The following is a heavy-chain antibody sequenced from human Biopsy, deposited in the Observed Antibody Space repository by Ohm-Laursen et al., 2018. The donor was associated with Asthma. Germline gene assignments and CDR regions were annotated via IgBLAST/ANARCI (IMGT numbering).Heavy chain of an antibody. CDR1: GGTFRTYA. Sequence: GASVKVSCKASGGTFRTYAFNWVRQAPGQGLEWMGGIIPMYGVPKVAQKFQGRVTITADESTSTAYMEMSSLRSEDTALYYCARGQKSPGDRWFDPWGQGTLVTVSS. D-gene: IGHD7-27*01. CDR2: IIPMYGVP. CDR3: ARGQKSPGDRWFDP. V-gene: IGHV1-69*13. J-gene: IGHJ5*02.